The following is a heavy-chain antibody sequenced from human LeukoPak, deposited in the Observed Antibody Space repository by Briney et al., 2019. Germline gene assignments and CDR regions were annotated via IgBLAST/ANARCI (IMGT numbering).Heavy chain of an antibody. CDR2: INHSGST. Sequence: SETLSLTCAVYGGSFSGYYWSWIRQPPGKGLEWIGEINHSGSTNYNPSLKSRVTISVDTSKNQFSLKLSSATAADTAVYYCAREGGGNSLNYWGQGTLVTVSS. CDR3: AREGGGNSLNY. J-gene: IGHJ4*02. CDR1: GGSFSGYY. V-gene: IGHV4-34*01. D-gene: IGHD4-23*01.